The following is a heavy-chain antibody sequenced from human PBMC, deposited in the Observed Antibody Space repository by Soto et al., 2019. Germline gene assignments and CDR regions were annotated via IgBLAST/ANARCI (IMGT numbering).Heavy chain of an antibody. CDR3: ASSIGSGWYGILDY. D-gene: IGHD6-19*01. V-gene: IGHV1-3*01. CDR2: INAGNCNT. J-gene: IGHJ4*02. Sequence: QVQLVQSGAEVKKPGASVKVSCKASGYTFTSYAMHWVRQAPGQRLEWMGWINAGNCNTKYLQKFQGRVTITRDTLASTAYMELSSLRSEDTAVYYCASSIGSGWYGILDYWGQGTLVTVSS. CDR1: GYTFTSYA.